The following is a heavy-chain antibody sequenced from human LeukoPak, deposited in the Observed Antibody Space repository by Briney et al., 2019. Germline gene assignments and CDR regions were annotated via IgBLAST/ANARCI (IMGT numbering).Heavy chain of an antibody. CDR3: ARVGLYDFWSGSYMDV. Sequence: PSETLSLTCTVSGGSISSYYWSWIRQPAGKGLEWIGRIYTSGSTNYNPSLKSRVTMSVYTSKNQFSLKLSSVTAADTAVYYCARVGLYDFWSGSYMDVWGKGTTVTVSS. V-gene: IGHV4-4*07. J-gene: IGHJ6*03. CDR2: IYTSGST. CDR1: GGSISSYY. D-gene: IGHD3-3*01.